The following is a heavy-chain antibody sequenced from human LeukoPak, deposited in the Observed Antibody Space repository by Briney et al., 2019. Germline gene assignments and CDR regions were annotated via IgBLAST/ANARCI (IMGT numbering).Heavy chain of an antibody. Sequence: PSETLSLTCAVYGGSFSGYYWSWIRQPPGKGLEWIGEINHSGSTNYNPSLKSRVTISVDTSKNQFSLKLSSVTAADTAVYYCARGLGSSSWPDAFDIWGQGTMVTVSS. D-gene: IGHD6-13*01. V-gene: IGHV4-34*01. CDR2: INHSGST. J-gene: IGHJ3*02. CDR3: ARGLGSSSWPDAFDI. CDR1: GGSFSGYY.